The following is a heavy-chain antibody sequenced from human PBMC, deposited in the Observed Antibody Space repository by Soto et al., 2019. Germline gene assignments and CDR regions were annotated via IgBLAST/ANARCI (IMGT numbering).Heavy chain of an antibody. CDR2: INPNSGDT. D-gene: IGHD3-10*02. Sequence: ASVKVSCKASGYTFTGYYLHWVRQAPGQGPEWMGWINPNSGDTKYAQQFQGRVTMTRDTSISTAYMELSRLTSDDTAVFYCAGLCINRWIDGFDCWGQGTRVTVSS. J-gene: IGHJ3*01. V-gene: IGHV1-2*02. CDR1: GYTFTGYY. CDR3: AGLCINRWIDGFDC.